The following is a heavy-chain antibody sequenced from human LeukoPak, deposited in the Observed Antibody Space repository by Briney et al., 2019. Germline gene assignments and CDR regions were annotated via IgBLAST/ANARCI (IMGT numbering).Heavy chain of an antibody. D-gene: IGHD4-17*01. Sequence: GGSLRLSCTASGFTFGDDGWSWFRLAPGKGLEWICLIRKKAYGETTEYAASVRGRFTISRDDAKSIAYLQMNSLKTEDTALYYCGRGLHDYGDSNYYFDQWGQGTLVTVSS. J-gene: IGHJ4*02. CDR3: GRGLHDYGDSNYYFDQ. CDR2: IRKKAYGETT. V-gene: IGHV3-49*03. CDR1: GFTFGDDG.